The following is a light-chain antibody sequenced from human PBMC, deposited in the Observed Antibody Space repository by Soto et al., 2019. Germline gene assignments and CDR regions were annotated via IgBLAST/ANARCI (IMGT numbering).Light chain of an antibody. J-gene: IGKJ3*01. Sequence: DIQMTQSPSSLSASVGDRVTITCRASQSIDRFLNWYQQKPGKAPKVLIYSASRLQTGVSSRFSASGSGTNFTLTITNLQPDDFATYYCHQSHSSHFGFGPGTKVDL. CDR3: HQSHSSHFG. CDR1: QSIDRF. V-gene: IGKV1-39*01. CDR2: SAS.